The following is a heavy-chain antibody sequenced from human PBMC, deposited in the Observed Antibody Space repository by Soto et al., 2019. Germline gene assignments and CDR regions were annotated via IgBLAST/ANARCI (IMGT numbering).Heavy chain of an antibody. J-gene: IGHJ5*02. CDR2: MNPDSGNT. CDR3: ARRRGSSGWFDL. V-gene: IGHV1-8*01. CDR1: GYTFINYD. D-gene: IGHD1-26*01. Sequence: QVQLVQSGAEVKKPGASVKVSCKASGYTFINYDINWVRQATGQGLEWVGWMNPDSGNTGYAQNFQGRVTMTGNTSISSVYMELCSLTSEYTAVYYCARRRGSSGWFDLWGQGTLVTVSS.